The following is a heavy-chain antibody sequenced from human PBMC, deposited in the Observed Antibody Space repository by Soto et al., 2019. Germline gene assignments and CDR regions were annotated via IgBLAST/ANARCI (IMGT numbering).Heavy chain of an antibody. CDR3: PNAWGTFDY. D-gene: IGHD7-27*01. CDR2: IGVSGGAT. Sequence: PVGSLRLSCASSVFTFRSYPMSCVRQAPGKWLEWVSSIGVSGGATYYADSVKGRFTISRDNSQNTLFLQMSSLRAEDTAVSYCPNAWGTFDYLGQAALVILSS. CDR1: VFTFRSYP. J-gene: IGHJ4*02. V-gene: IGHV3-23*01.